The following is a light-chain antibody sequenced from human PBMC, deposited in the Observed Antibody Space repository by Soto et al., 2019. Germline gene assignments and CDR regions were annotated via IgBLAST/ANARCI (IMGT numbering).Light chain of an antibody. CDR1: NSNIGINS. CDR3: GTWDNILSSVV. Sequence: QSVLTQPPSVYAAPGQKVTISCSGSNSNIGINSVSWYQQLPGTVPKLLIYDDNKRPSGIPDRFSGPKSGTSATLGITGLQTGDEADYFCGTWDNILSSVVFGGGTQLTVL. CDR2: DDN. V-gene: IGLV1-51*01. J-gene: IGLJ2*01.